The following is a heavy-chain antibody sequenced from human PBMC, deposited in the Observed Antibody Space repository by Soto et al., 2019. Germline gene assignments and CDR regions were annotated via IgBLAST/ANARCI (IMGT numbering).Heavy chain of an antibody. J-gene: IGHJ4*02. CDR2: IYYSGST. CDR3: ARAWGGNVFDY. CDR1: GGSISSYC. V-gene: IGHV4-59*08. Sequence: LEILSLTCTVSGGSISSYCWSWIRQPPGKGLDWIGYIYYSGSTNYNPSLKSRVTISVDTSKNQFSLKLSSVTAADTAVYYCARAWGGNVFDYWGQGTLVTVSS. D-gene: IGHD3-16*01.